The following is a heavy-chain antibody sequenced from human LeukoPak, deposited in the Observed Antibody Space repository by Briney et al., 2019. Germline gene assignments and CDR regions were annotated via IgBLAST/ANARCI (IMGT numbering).Heavy chain of an antibody. CDR2: INHSGST. J-gene: IGHJ6*03. Sequence: SETLSLTCAVYGGSFSGYYWSWIRQPPGKGLEWIGEINHSGSTNYNPSLKSRVTISVDTSKNQFSLKLSSVTAADTAVYYCARAYLLDGLLGRDRKRPTHCYMDVWGKGTTVTVSS. V-gene: IGHV4-34*01. CDR1: GGSFSGYY. CDR3: ARAYLLDGLLGRDRKRPTHCYMDV. D-gene: IGHD2/OR15-2a*01.